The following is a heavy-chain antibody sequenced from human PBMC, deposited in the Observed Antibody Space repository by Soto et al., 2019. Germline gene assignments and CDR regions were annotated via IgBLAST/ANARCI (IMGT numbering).Heavy chain of an antibody. CDR1: GGSISSGDYY. J-gene: IGHJ3*02. CDR3: ARGSPGGYYYLGRAFDI. D-gene: IGHD3-22*01. Sequence: SETLSLTCTVSGGSISSGDYYWSWIRQPPGKGLEWIGYIYYSGSTYYNPSLKSRVTISVDTSKNQFSLKLSSVTAADTAVYYCARGSPGGYYYLGRAFDIWGQGTMVT. CDR2: IYYSGST. V-gene: IGHV4-30-4*01.